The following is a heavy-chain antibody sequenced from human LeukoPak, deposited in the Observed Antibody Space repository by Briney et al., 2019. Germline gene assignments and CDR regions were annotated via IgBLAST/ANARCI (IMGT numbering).Heavy chain of an antibody. CDR2: INWNGGST. CDR1: GFTFDDYG. V-gene: IGHV3-20*04. Sequence: GGSLRLSCAASGFTFDDYGMSWVRQAPGKGLEWVSGINWNGGSTGYADSVKGRFTISRDNAKNSLYPQMNSLRAEDTALYYCARGSSDTAMVIPDYWGQGTLVTVSS. J-gene: IGHJ4*02. CDR3: ARGSSDTAMVIPDY. D-gene: IGHD5-18*01.